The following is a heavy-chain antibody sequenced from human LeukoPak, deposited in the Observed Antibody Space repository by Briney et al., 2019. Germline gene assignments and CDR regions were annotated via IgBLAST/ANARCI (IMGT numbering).Heavy chain of an antibody. V-gene: IGHV3-21*01. CDR3: ASNIAAAGFDY. CDR1: GFTFSSYS. CDR2: ISSSSSYI. J-gene: IGHJ4*02. D-gene: IGHD6-13*01. Sequence: GGSLRLSCAASGFTFSSYSMNWVRQAPGKGLEWVSSISSSSSYIYYADSVKGRFAISRDNAKNSLYLQMNSLRAEDTAVYYCASNIAAAGFDYWGQGTLVTVSS.